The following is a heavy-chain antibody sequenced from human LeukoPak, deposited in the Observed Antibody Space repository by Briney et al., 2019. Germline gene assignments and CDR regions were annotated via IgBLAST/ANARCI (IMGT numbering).Heavy chain of an antibody. J-gene: IGHJ4*02. D-gene: IGHD3-22*01. CDR1: GGSICSYY. Sequence: PSETLSLTCTVSGGSICSYYWSWIRQPPGKGLEWIGYIYYSGSTNYNPSLKSRVTISVDTSKNQFSLKLSSVTAADTAVYYCASYYYDSSGYSYYFDYWGQGTLVTVSS. CDR2: IYYSGST. V-gene: IGHV4-59*01. CDR3: ASYYYDSSGYSYYFDY.